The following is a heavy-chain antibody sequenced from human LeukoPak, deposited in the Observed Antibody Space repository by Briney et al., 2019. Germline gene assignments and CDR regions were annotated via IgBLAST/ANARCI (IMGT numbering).Heavy chain of an antibody. CDR2: ITGSGDDS. D-gene: IGHD1-1*01. CDR1: GFTFSRFA. J-gene: IGHJ4*02. V-gene: IGHV3-23*01. CDR3: TKDSVTTYLDDDYFDC. Sequence: GGSLRVSCAASGFTFSRFAMNWVRQAPGKGLEWVASITGSGDDSYYADSVKGRFTVARDNSRSTLSLQMNSLRADDTAIYFCTKDSVTTYLDDDYFDCWGQGTLVTV.